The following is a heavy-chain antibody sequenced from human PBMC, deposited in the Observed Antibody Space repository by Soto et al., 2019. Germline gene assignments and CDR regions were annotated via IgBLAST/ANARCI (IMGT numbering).Heavy chain of an antibody. CDR2: ISSSGSTI. Sequence: GGSLRLSCAASGFTFSDYYMRWIRQAPGEGLEWVSYISSSGSTIYYADSVKGRFTISRDNAKNSLYLQMNSLRAEDTAVYFCARDLDFWSGFGGSVSYMDVWGKGTTVTVSS. V-gene: IGHV3-11*01. CDR3: ARDLDFWSGFGGSVSYMDV. CDR1: GFTFSDYY. D-gene: IGHD3-3*01. J-gene: IGHJ6*03.